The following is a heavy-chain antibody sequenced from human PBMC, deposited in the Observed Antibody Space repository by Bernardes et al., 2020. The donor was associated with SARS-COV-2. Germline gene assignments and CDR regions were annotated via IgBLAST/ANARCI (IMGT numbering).Heavy chain of an antibody. D-gene: IGHD1-26*01. V-gene: IGHV3-23*01. Sequence: GGSLRLSCEASGFTFSTYTMNWVRQDPGKGLAWVSTITDSGDSTYYADSVKGRFTISRDNSKDRLYLQMNSLRAEDTAVYFCAKRRVEWELLHYFDSWGQGTLVTVSS. CDR1: GFTFSTYT. CDR3: AKRRVEWELLHYFDS. J-gene: IGHJ4*02. CDR2: ITDSGDST.